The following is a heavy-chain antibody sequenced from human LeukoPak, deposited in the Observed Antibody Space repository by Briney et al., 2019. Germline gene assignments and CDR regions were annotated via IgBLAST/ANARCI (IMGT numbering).Heavy chain of an antibody. CDR3: ARGPLCNYHYYYMDV. Sequence: PGGSLRLSCAASGFIVSDHYMNWVRQAPGKGLEWVSVMYSGGSIYYADSVKGRFTISRDNSRNTLFLQMDSLRADDTAVYYCARGPLCNYHYYYMDVWGKGTTVTVSS. D-gene: IGHD2/OR15-2a*01. J-gene: IGHJ6*03. CDR1: GFIVSDHY. CDR2: MYSGGSI. V-gene: IGHV3-53*01.